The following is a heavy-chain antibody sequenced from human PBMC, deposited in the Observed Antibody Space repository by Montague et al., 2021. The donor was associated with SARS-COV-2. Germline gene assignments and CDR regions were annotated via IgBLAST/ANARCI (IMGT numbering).Heavy chain of an antibody. CDR2: MYYSGST. D-gene: IGHD2-8*01. J-gene: IGHJ6*02. CDR3: ARVLRSCTNGVCRTYYYYGMDV. CDR1: GGSISYYY. Sequence: SETLSLTCTVSGGSISYYYWSWIRQSPGKGLEWIGYMYYSGSTNYNPFLESRVTVSLDRSKNQVSLKLSSVTSADTAVSYCARVLRSCTNGVCRTYYYYGMDVWGQGTTVTVSS. V-gene: IGHV4-59*01.